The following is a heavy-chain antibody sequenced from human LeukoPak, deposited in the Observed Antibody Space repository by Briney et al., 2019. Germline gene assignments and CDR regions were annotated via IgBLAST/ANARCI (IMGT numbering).Heavy chain of an antibody. CDR2: IWYDGRNK. Sequence: GRSLRLSCAASRFTFSDFAMSWVRQAPGKGLEWVAVIWYDGRNKYYADSVKGRFTISRDNSKNTLCLQMDSLRAEDTAVYYCARAGYSSSETLDYWGQGTLVTVSS. V-gene: IGHV3-33*08. CDR3: ARAGYSSSETLDY. J-gene: IGHJ4*02. CDR1: RFTFSDFA. D-gene: IGHD6-6*01.